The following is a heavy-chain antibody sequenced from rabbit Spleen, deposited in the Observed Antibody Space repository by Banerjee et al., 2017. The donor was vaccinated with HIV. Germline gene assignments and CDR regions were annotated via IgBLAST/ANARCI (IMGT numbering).Heavy chain of an antibody. V-gene: IGHV1S40*01. CDR3: ARDTSSSFSSYGMDL. Sequence: SLEESGGDLVKPGASLTLTCIASGVSFSGDSYMCWVRQAPGKGLEWIACIDTGSSGFTYFANWAKGRFTISKTSSTTVTLQMTSLTSADTATYFCARDTSSSFSSYGMDLWGPGTLVTVS. CDR2: IDTGSSGFT. J-gene: IGHJ6*01. CDR1: GVSFSGDSY. D-gene: IGHD1-1*01.